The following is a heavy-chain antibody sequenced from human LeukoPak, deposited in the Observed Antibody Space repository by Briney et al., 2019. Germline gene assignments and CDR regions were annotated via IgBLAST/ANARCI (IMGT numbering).Heavy chain of an antibody. J-gene: IGHJ4*02. CDR3: ARADRYNWNDQGGY. V-gene: IGHV3-21*01. CDR1: GFTFSSYS. Sequence: GGSLRLSCATSGFTFSSYSMNWVRQAPGKGLEWVSSISSSSSYIYYADSVKGRFTISRDNAKNSLYLQMNSLRAEDTAVYYCARADRYNWNDQGGYWGQGTLVTVSS. CDR2: ISSSSSYI. D-gene: IGHD1-20*01.